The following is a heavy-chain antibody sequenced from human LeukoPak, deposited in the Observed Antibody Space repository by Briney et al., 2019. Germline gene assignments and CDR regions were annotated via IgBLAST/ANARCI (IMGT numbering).Heavy chain of an antibody. CDR2: IYYSGST. CDR3: ARETSLAGFASGLGFNY. V-gene: IGHV4-39*07. CDR1: GGSISSSSYY. J-gene: IGHJ4*02. Sequence: SETLSLTCTVSGGSISSSSYYWGWLRQPPGKGLEWIGSIYYSGSTYYHPSLKSRVTMSIDTSKNHFSLKLTSVTAADTATYYCARETSLAGFASGLGFNYWGQGILVTVSS. D-gene: IGHD6-19*01.